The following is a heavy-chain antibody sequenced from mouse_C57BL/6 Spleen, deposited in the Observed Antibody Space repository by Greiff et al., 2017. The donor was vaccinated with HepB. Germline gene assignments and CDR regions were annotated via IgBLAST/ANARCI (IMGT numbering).Heavy chain of an antibody. Sequence: EVKLQESGGGLVKPGGSLKLSCAASGFTFSDYGMHWVRQAPEKGLEWVAYISSGSSTIYYADTVKGRFTISRDNAKNTLYLQMTSLRSEDTAMYYCARRSNYYYYAMDYWGQGTSVTVSS. D-gene: IGHD2-5*01. CDR2: ISSGSSTI. CDR3: ARRSNYYYYAMDY. J-gene: IGHJ4*01. CDR1: GFTFSDYG. V-gene: IGHV5-17*01.